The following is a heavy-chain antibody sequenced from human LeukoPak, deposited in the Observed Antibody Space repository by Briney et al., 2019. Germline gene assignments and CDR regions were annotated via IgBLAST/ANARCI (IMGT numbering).Heavy chain of an antibody. CDR1: GGTFSSYA. D-gene: IGHD5-12*01. CDR2: IIPIFGTA. Sequence: SVRVSCKASGGTFSSYAISWVRQAPGQGLEWMGGIIPIFGTANYAQKFQGRVTITADESTSTAYMELSSLRSEDTAVYYCGAWATPSSDDYYYGMDVWGQGTTVTVSS. CDR3: GAWATPSSDDYYYGMDV. J-gene: IGHJ6*02. V-gene: IGHV1-69*13.